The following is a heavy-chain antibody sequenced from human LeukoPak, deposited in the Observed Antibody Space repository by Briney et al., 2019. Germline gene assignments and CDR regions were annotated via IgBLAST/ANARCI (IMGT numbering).Heavy chain of an antibody. D-gene: IGHD6-13*01. CDR3: AKGSIAAAGTNFDY. CDR2: ISGSGGST. CDR1: GFTFSSYA. J-gene: IGHJ4*02. V-gene: IGHV3-23*01. Sequence: LAGGSLRLSCAASGFTFSSYAMSWVRQAPGKGLEWVSAISGSGGSTYYADSVKGRFTISRDNSKNTLYLQMNSLRAEDTAVYYCAKGSIAAAGTNFDYWGQGTLVTVSS.